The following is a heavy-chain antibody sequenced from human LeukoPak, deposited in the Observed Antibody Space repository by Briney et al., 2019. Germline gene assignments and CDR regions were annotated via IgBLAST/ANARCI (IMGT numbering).Heavy chain of an antibody. CDR1: GGSISSYY. Sequence: SETLSLTCTVSGGSISSYYWSWIRQPPGKGLEWIGYIYYSGSTNYNPSLKSRVTISVDTSKNQFSLKLSSVTAADTAVYYCARGGSGYSSGWYESDYWGQGTLVTVSS. J-gene: IGHJ4*02. D-gene: IGHD6-19*01. CDR2: IYYSGST. V-gene: IGHV4-59*01. CDR3: ARGGSGYSSGWYESDY.